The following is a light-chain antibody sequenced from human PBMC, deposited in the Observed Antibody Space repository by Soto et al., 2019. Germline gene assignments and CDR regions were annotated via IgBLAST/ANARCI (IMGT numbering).Light chain of an antibody. CDR2: GAS. CDR3: QQSYSTPRT. V-gene: IGKV1-39*01. J-gene: IGKJ2*01. Sequence: DIQMTQSPYSLSASVGDRVTITCRASQSITNILNWYQQKPGKAPKLLIYGASSLQSGVPSRFRGSGSGTDFTLIISSLQPEDFATYYCQQSYSTPRTFGQGTKLEIK. CDR1: QSITNI.